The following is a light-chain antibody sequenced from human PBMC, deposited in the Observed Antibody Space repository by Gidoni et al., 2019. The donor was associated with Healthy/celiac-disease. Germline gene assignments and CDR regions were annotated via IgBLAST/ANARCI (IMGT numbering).Light chain of an antibody. J-gene: IGKJ1*01. CDR3: QQRSNWWT. V-gene: IGKV3-11*01. Sequence: EIVLTQSPATLSLSPGERATLSCRASQSVSSYLAWYQQKPGQAPRLLIYDASNSATGIPARCSGSGSGTDFTLTISSLEPEDFAVYYCQQRSNWWTFGQGTKVEIK. CDR2: DAS. CDR1: QSVSSY.